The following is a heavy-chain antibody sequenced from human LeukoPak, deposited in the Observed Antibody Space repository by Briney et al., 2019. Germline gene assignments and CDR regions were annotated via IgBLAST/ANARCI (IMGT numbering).Heavy chain of an antibody. CDR2: IHHSGST. V-gene: IGHV4-38-2*02. J-gene: IGHJ4*02. CDR1: GYSIYSGYY. CDR3: ARRYGSGSSGTFDY. Sequence: SETLSLTCTVSGYSIYSGYYWGWIRQPPGKGPEWIGSIHHSGSTNYNPSLKSRVTISVDTSKNQFSLKLSSVTAADTAVYYCARRYGSGSSGTFDYWGQGTLVTVSS. D-gene: IGHD3-10*01.